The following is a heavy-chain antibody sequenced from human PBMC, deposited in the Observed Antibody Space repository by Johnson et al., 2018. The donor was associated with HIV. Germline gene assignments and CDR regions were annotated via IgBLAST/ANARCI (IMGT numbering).Heavy chain of an antibody. CDR3: ARELRAGGKGAFDI. CDR2: ISYDGSNK. CDR1: GFTFSSYA. V-gene: IGHV3-30*04. D-gene: IGHD3-16*01. Sequence: QMLLVESGGGVVQPGRSLRLSCAASGFTFSSYAMHWVRQAPGKGLEWVAVISYDGSNKYYADSGKGRFTISRDNSQNTLYLQMNSLRAEDTAVYYCARELRAGGKGAFDIWGQGTMVTVSS. J-gene: IGHJ3*02.